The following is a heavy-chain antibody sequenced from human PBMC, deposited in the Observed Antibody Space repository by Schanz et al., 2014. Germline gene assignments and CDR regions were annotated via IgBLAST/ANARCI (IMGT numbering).Heavy chain of an antibody. CDR2: ITYNGGTI. Sequence: EVHLVESGGGLVQPGGSLRLSCAASGITFSSHSFNWVRQAPGKGLEWISYITYNGGTIYYADSVKGRFTMSRDNAKNSVFLQMNSLRAEDTAVYYCAKDLDANYFDYWGQGSLVTVSS. D-gene: IGHD1-1*01. J-gene: IGHJ4*02. V-gene: IGHV3-48*01. CDR3: AKDLDANYFDY. CDR1: GITFSSHS.